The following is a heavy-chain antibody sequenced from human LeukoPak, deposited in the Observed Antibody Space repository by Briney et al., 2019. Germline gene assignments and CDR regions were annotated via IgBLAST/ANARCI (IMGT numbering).Heavy chain of an antibody. CDR1: GFTFSSYA. Sequence: GGSLRLSCAASGFTFSSYAMHWVRQAPGKGLEWVAVISYDGSNKYYADSVKGRFTISRDNSKNTLYLQMNSLRAEDTAVYYCASEIIVVVAATGSKGNDYWGQGTLVTVSS. CDR2: ISYDGSNK. CDR3: ASEIIVVVAATGSKGNDY. J-gene: IGHJ4*02. V-gene: IGHV3-30*04. D-gene: IGHD2-15*01.